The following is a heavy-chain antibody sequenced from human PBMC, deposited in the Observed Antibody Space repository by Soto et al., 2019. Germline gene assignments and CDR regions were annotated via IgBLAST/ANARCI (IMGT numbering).Heavy chain of an antibody. J-gene: IGHJ1*01. V-gene: IGHV3-9*01. CDR3: VKDESINWYSGHFRH. Sequence: EVQLVESGGGLVQPGRSLRLSCADSGFTFDDYAMHWVRQVPGKDLEWVSGINWNSGSIGYGDSVKGRFAISRENAKTPLHLQMNSLSAEDTAFYYCVKDESINWYSGHFRHWGQGTLVTVSS. D-gene: IGHD6-13*01. CDR2: INWNSGSI. CDR1: GFTFDDYA.